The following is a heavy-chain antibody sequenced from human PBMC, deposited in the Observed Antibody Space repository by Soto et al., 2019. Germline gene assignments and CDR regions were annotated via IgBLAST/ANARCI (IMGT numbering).Heavy chain of an antibody. CDR3: ARAQRYYYDSSGYPNYGMDV. V-gene: IGHV3-13*01. CDR2: IGTAGDT. Sequence: GGSLRLSCAASGFTFSSYDMHWVRQATGKGLEWVSAIGTAGDTYYPGSVKGRFTISRENAKNSLYLQMNSLRAEDTAVYYCARAQRYYYDSSGYPNYGMDVWGQGTTVTVSS. CDR1: GFTFSSYD. D-gene: IGHD3-22*01. J-gene: IGHJ6*02.